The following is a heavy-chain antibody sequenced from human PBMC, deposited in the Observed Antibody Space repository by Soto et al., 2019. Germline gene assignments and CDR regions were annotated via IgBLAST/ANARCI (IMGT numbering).Heavy chain of an antibody. CDR1: GYTFTIHY. CDR3: ARAAYQSIDF. V-gene: IGHV1-46*01. CDR2: INPSDSST. J-gene: IGHJ4*02. Sequence: SVKFSCKASGYTFTIHYLHWARQAPGPRLEWLAIINPSDSSTLYTQNFHGIVTMTRDTSTNTVYMALSSLRSDDTDLYYCARAAYQSIDFWGQGTLVTVS.